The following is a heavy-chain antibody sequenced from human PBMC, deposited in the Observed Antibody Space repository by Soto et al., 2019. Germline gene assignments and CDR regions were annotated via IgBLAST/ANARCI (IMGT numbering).Heavy chain of an antibody. V-gene: IGHV4-34*01. J-gene: IGHJ5*02. Sequence: KSSQTLSLTCAVYGGSVNGYYWTEIRQPTGKGLAWIGEINHTGGTHYNPSLKSRVRMSVDTSKNQFSLRLSSVTAADTAIYYCATRITVFGLLIPPFDPWGQGTQVTASS. D-gene: IGHD3-3*01. CDR3: ATRITVFGLLIPPFDP. CDR2: INHTGGT. CDR1: GGSVNGYY.